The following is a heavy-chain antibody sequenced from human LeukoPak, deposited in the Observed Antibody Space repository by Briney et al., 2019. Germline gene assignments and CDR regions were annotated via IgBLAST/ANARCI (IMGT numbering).Heavy chain of an antibody. Sequence: GASVKVSCKASGYTFTSYYMHWVRQAPGQGLEWMGIINPSGGSTSYAQKFQGRVTMTRDTSTSTVYMELSSLRSEDTAVYYCVREVGATTGFDYWGQGTLVTVSS. CDR2: INPSGGST. J-gene: IGHJ4*02. CDR1: GYTFTSYY. D-gene: IGHD1-26*01. V-gene: IGHV1-46*01. CDR3: VREVGATTGFDY.